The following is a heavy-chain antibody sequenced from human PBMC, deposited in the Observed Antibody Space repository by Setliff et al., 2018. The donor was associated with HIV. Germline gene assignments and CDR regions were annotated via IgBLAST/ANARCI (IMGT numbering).Heavy chain of an antibody. V-gene: IGHV3-21*01. CDR1: GFTFSSYT. Sequence: PGGSLRLSCAISGFTFSSYTMHWVRQAPGEGLEWVSSISSSYNSIYYTDSVKGRFTISSDNAKNSLYLQMNSLRGEDTAVYHCAKDRDYGDNLLLLNWFDPWGQGTLVTVSS. D-gene: IGHD4-17*01. CDR2: ISSSYNSI. J-gene: IGHJ5*02. CDR3: AKDRDYGDNLLLLNWFDP.